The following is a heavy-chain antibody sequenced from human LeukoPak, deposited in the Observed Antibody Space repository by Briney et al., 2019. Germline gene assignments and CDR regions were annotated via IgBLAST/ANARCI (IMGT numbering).Heavy chain of an antibody. D-gene: IGHD3-10*01. CDR1: GYTFTNYA. Sequence: GASVKVSCKASGYTFTNYAMHWVCQAPGQRLEWMGWNNAGNGNTKYSQKFQGRVTITRDTSASTAYMGLSSLRSEDTAGYYCAVEVLLKARGAFDIWGQGTMVTVSS. V-gene: IGHV1-3*01. CDR2: NNAGNGNT. CDR3: AVEVLLKARGAFDI. J-gene: IGHJ3*02.